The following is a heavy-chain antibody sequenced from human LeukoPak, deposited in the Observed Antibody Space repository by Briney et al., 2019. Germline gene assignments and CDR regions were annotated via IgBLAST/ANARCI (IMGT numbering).Heavy chain of an antibody. D-gene: IGHD4-17*01. J-gene: IGHJ5*02. CDR1: GYIFKHYW. CDR2: IYPGDSDT. V-gene: IGHV5-51*01. CDR3: ARLYGDYDWFDP. Sequence: GESLKISCKGSGYIFKHYWIGWVRQMPGKGLEWMGIIYPGDSDTTYSPSFQGQVTISAEKSVSTGYLQSSSLKGSDISMYYCARLYGDYDWFDPWGQGALVTVSS.